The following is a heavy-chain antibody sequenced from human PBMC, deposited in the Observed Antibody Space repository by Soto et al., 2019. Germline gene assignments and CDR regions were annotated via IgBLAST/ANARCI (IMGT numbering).Heavy chain of an antibody. CDR2: IYPEYSET. CDR3: ARDFYYYKGYFDY. CDR1: GYTFSDYW. V-gene: IGHV5-51*01. J-gene: IGHJ4*02. D-gene: IGHD3-22*01. Sequence: PGESLKISCQASGYTFSDYWIGWVRQMPGKGLEWMGIIYPEYSETKYRPSFQGHVIISVDTSKNQFSLKLSSVTAADTAVYYCARDFYYYKGYFDYWGQGTLVTVSS.